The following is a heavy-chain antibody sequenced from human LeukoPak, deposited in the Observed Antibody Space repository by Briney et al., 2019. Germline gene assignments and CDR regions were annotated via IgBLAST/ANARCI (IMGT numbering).Heavy chain of an antibody. CDR3: ARVRAVRGVTYNWFDP. CDR2: ISAYNGNT. CDR1: GYTFISYG. D-gene: IGHD3-10*01. V-gene: IGHV1-18*01. J-gene: IGHJ5*02. Sequence: GASVKVSCTASGYTFISYGLSWVRQAPGQGLEWMGWISAYNGNTNYAQKLQGRVTMTTDTSTSTAYMELRSLRSDDTAVYYCARVRAVRGVTYNWFDPWGQGTLVTVSS.